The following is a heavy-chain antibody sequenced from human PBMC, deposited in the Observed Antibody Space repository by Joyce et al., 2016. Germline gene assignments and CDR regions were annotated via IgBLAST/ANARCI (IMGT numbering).Heavy chain of an antibody. D-gene: IGHD1-26*01. CDR1: GYSFTNHD. J-gene: IGHJ4*02. Sequence: QVQMLQSGTEVKKPGASVKVSCKGSGYSFTNHDIHWVRQAPGQGVEWMGRMRPNTGGTTYAQTVQGRVTMTRDTSISTAYMELSSLTSDDTAVYYCARDIMGSYDYWGQGALVTVSS. CDR2: MRPNTGGT. CDR3: ARDIMGSYDY. V-gene: IGHV1-2*06.